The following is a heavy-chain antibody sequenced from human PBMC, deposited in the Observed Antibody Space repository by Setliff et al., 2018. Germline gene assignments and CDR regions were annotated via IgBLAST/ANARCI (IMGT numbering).Heavy chain of an antibody. D-gene: IGHD3-9*01. J-gene: IGHJ4*01. CDR2: IHASGSP. CDR1: GYSIRSGYY. V-gene: IGHV4-61*02. CDR3: ARERYFDWFFED. Sequence: PSETLSLTCGVSGYSIRSGYYWSWIRQPAGKKLEWIGRIHASGSPDYNPSFKSRVTISRDTSTNQFSLKLGSVTAADTAVYYCARERYFDWFFEDWGHGTLVTVSS.